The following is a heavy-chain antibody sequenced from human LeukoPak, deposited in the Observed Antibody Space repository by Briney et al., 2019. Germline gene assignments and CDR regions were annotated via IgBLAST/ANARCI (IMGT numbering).Heavy chain of an antibody. D-gene: IGHD3-10*01. Sequence: ASVKVSCKASGYTFIGYYMHWVRQAPGQGLEWMGWINPHSGGTNYAQKFQGRVTMTRDTSISTAYMELSRPRSDDTAVYYCARVPVRGVLYYFDYWGQGTLVTVSS. V-gene: IGHV1-2*02. CDR2: INPHSGGT. J-gene: IGHJ4*02. CDR3: ARVPVRGVLYYFDY. CDR1: GYTFIGYY.